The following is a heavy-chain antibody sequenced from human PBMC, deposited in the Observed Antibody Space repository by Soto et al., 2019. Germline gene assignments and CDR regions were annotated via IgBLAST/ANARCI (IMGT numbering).Heavy chain of an antibody. CDR1: GYSISSGYY. Sequence: SETLSLTCAVSGYSISSGYYWGWIRQPPGKGLEWIGSIYHSGSTYYNPSLKSRVTVSVDTSKNQFSLKLSSVTAADTAVYYCARVGYDIGWFDPWGQGTLVTVSS. CDR3: ARVGYDIGWFDP. J-gene: IGHJ5*02. CDR2: IYHSGST. V-gene: IGHV4-38-2*01. D-gene: IGHD3-9*01.